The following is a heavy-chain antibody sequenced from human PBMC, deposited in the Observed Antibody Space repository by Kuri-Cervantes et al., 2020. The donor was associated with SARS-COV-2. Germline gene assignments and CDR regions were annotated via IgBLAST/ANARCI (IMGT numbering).Heavy chain of an antibody. J-gene: IGHJ5*02. Sequence: LRLSCAISGDSVSSKIAAWNWIRQSASRGLEWLGRTYYRSKWYDDYAVSVKSRISINPDTSKNQFYLHLNSVTPEDTAVYYCARGTNWPPDGWFDPWGQGALVTVSS. CDR3: ARGTNWPPDGWFDP. CDR1: GDSVSSKIAA. V-gene: IGHV6-1*01. D-gene: IGHD7-27*01. CDR2: TYYRSKWYD.